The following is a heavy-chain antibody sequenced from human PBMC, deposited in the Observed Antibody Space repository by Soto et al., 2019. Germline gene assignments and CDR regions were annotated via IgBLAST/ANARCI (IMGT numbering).Heavy chain of an antibody. Sequence: ASVKVSCKASGYTFTSYAMHWVRQAPGQRLEWMGWINAGNGNTKYSQKFQGRVTITRDTSASTAYMELSSLRSEDTAVYYCVRQLAHLSRSPFDYWGQGTLVTVSS. J-gene: IGHJ4*02. CDR2: INAGNGNT. V-gene: IGHV1-3*01. CDR3: VRQLAHLSRSPFDY. D-gene: IGHD6-6*01. CDR1: GYTFTSYA.